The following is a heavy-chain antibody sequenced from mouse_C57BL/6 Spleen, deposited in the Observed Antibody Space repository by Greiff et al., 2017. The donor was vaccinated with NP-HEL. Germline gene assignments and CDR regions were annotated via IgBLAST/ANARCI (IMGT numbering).Heavy chain of an antibody. Sequence: EVKVVESGGGLVQPGGSLSLSCAASGFTFTDYYMSWVRQPPGKALEWLGFIRNKANGYTTEYSASVKGRFTISRDNSQSILYLQMNALRAEDSATYYCARGIYYYGNYYAMDYWGQGTSVTVSS. CDR3: ARGIYYYGNYYAMDY. D-gene: IGHD1-1*01. J-gene: IGHJ4*01. CDR1: GFTFTDYY. V-gene: IGHV7-3*01. CDR2: IRNKANGYTT.